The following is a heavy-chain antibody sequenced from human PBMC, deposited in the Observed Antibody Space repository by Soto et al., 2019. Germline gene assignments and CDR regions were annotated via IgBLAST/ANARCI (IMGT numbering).Heavy chain of an antibody. J-gene: IGHJ3*02. CDR2: IIPIFGTA. CDR3: ARDLGRDGYTYTRADAFDI. D-gene: IGHD3-16*01. Sequence: SVKVSCKASGGTFSSYAISWVRQAPGQGLEWMGGIIPIFGTANYAQKFQGRVTITADESTSTAYMELSSLRSEDTAVYYCARDLGRDGYTYTRADAFDIWGQGTMVTVS. CDR1: GGTFSSYA. V-gene: IGHV1-69*13.